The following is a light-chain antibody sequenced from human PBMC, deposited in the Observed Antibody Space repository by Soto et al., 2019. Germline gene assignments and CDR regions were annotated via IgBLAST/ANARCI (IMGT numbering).Light chain of an antibody. J-gene: IGKJ4*01. CDR1: QSVSSN. CDR3: QQYNNWPPLT. CDR2: GAS. V-gene: IGKV3-15*01. Sequence: EIVMTQSPATLSVSPGERATLSCRASQSVSSNLAWYQQKPRQAPRLLIYGASTRATGIPARFSGSGSGTESTLTISSLQSEDFAVYYCQQYNNWPPLTFGGGTKVEIK.